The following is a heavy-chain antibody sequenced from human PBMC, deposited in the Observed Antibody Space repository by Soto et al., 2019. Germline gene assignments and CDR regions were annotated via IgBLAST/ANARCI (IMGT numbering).Heavy chain of an antibody. CDR3: AKRITMVRGDHRGGHYYYYGMDV. CDR2: ISGSGGST. D-gene: IGHD3-10*01. J-gene: IGHJ6*02. Sequence: GGSLRLSCAASGFTFSSYAMSWVRQAPGKGLEWVSAISGSGGSTYYADSVKGRFTISRDNSKNTLYLQMNSLRAEDTAVYYCAKRITMVRGDHRGGHYYYYGMDVWGQGTTVTVSS. CDR1: GFTFSSYA. V-gene: IGHV3-23*01.